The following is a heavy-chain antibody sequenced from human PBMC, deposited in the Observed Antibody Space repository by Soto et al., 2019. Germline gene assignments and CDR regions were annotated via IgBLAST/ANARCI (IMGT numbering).Heavy chain of an antibody. CDR1: GFTFSSYG. CDR3: ARDALGYDFWSGYPKGYGMDV. Sequence: PGGSLRLSCAASGFTFSSYGMHWVRQAPGKGLEWVAVIWYDGSNKYYADSVKGRFTISRDNSKNTLYLQMNSLRAEDTAVYYCARDALGYDFWSGYPKGYGMDVWDQGTTVTV. D-gene: IGHD3-3*01. CDR2: IWYDGSNK. J-gene: IGHJ6*02. V-gene: IGHV3-33*01.